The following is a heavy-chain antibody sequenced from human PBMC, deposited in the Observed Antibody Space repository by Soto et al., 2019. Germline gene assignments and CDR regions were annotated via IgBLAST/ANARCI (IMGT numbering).Heavy chain of an antibody. D-gene: IGHD6-19*01. CDR2: SFYGGRT. Sequence: QVQLQESGPGLVKPSETLSLTCTVSGGSTNGYYWSWIRQPPGKGLEWIGYSFYGGRTHYNPSLMSRLSISVDPSTKQFSLWLSSVTAADTAVYFCARWASAWGYFDFWGQGILVTVSS. CDR1: GGSTNGYY. J-gene: IGHJ4*02. CDR3: ARWASAWGYFDF. V-gene: IGHV4-59*08.